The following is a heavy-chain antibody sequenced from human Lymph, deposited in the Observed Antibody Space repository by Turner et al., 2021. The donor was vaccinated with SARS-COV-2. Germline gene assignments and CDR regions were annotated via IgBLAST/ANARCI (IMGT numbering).Heavy chain of an antibody. D-gene: IGHD6-19*01. J-gene: IGHJ4*02. CDR2: ISHDGSYK. CDR3: AKVHAWYSSGWYARGLDY. CDR1: GFTFSSYD. V-gene: IGHV3-30*18. Sequence: QVQLVESGGGVVQLGRSLRLSCAASGFTFSSYDMHWVRQAPGKGLEGGEVISHDGSYKYYADSVNGRFTLSRDNSKNTLYLQMHSQRAEDTAVYDCAKVHAWYSSGWYARGLDYWGQGSLVTVSS.